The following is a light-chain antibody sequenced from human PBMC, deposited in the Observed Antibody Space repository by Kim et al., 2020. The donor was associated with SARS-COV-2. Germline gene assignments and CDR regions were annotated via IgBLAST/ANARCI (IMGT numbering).Light chain of an antibody. V-gene: IGKV3-20*01. CDR2: GAS. J-gene: IGKJ2*01. CDR3: QHYACSPPYT. Sequence: LSPGESAPLSCRASERVRSYLAWYQQKPGQAPRLLIYGASNRATGVPDKFSGSGSGTDFSLTISRLEPEDFAVYYCQHYACSPPYTFGHGTKLEI. CDR1: ERVRSY.